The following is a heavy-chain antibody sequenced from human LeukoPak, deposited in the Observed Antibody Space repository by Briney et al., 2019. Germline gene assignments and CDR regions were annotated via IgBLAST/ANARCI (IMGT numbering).Heavy chain of an antibody. J-gene: IGHJ3*02. V-gene: IGHV4-59*08. CDR1: GGSISSYY. CDR3: AGRGFWSRAFDI. D-gene: IGHD3-10*01. Sequence: SETLSLTCTVSGGSISSYYWSWVRQPPGKGLEWSGYSYYSGSTNYNPSLKSRVTISVDTSKNQFSLKLRSVTAADTAVYYCAGRGFWSRAFDIWGQGTMVTVSS. CDR2: SYYSGST.